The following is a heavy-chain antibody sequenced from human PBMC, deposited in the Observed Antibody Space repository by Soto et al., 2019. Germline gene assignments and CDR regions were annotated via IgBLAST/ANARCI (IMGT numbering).Heavy chain of an antibody. CDR1: GGSISSYY. CDR3: ARHYDFWSGYLFDP. CDR2: IYYSGST. J-gene: IGHJ5*02. D-gene: IGHD3-3*01. Sequence: LTCTVSGGSISSYYWIWIRQPPGKGLEWIGYIYYSGSTNYNPSLKSRVTISVDTSKNQFSLKLSSVTAADTAVYYCARHYDFWSGYLFDPWGQGTLVTVS. V-gene: IGHV4-59*08.